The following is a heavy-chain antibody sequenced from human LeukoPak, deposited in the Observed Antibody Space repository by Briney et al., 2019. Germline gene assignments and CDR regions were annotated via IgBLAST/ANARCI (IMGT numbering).Heavy chain of an antibody. D-gene: IGHD3-22*01. V-gene: IGHV1-2*02. J-gene: IGHJ4*02. CDR2: INPNSGGT. CDR1: GYTFTGYY. Sequence: GASVKVSCKASGYTFTGYYMHWVRQAPGQGLEWMGWINPNSGGTNYAQKFQGRVTMTRDTSISTAYMELSRLRSDDTAVYYCARGPTYYYDSSGYCWGYYFDYWGQGTLVTVSS. CDR3: ARGPTYYYDSSGYCWGYYFDY.